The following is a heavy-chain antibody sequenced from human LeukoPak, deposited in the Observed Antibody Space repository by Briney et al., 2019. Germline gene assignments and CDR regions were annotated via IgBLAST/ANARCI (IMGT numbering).Heavy chain of an antibody. J-gene: IGHJ4*02. CDR1: GFTFSSDA. Sequence: GGSPRVSCAASGFTFSSDAMSCVRQAPGKGLEWVSGVSGSGSSTNYADSVKGRFTISRDNSKNTLYLQMNSLRAEDTAVYYCAKQYSPYYWGQGTLVTVSS. D-gene: IGHD6-6*01. CDR2: VSGSGSST. V-gene: IGHV3-23*01. CDR3: AKQYSPYY.